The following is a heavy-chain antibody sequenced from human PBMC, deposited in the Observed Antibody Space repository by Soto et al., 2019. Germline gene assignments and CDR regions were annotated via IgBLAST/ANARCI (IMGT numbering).Heavy chain of an antibody. J-gene: IGHJ3*02. D-gene: IGHD2-2*01. CDR2: ISTTSTYT. CDR3: ARDDGLSSTNVKAFDI. V-gene: IGHV3-21*02. Sequence: ELQLVESGGGLVEPGGSLRLSCAASGFTFSRYYMNWVRQAPGKGLEWVSSISTTSTYTHYADSLKGRFTISRDNAKKLLYPQMDSLRAEDTAVYYCARDDGLSSTNVKAFDIWGQGTKVTVSS. CDR1: GFTFSRYY.